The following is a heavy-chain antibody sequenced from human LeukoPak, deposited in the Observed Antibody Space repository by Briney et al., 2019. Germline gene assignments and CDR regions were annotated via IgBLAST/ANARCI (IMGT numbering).Heavy chain of an antibody. CDR1: GGSITSGGYY. D-gene: IGHD1-26*01. J-gene: IGHJ4*02. CDR2: IFYSGST. Sequence: TSETLSLTCTVSGGSITSGGYYWSWIRQHPGMGLEWIGYIFYSGSTNYNPSLKSRVTISVDTSKNQFSLKLSSVTAADTAVYYCARIRVVGATTKFDYWGQGTLVTVSS. V-gene: IGHV4-61*08. CDR3: ARIRVVGATTKFDY.